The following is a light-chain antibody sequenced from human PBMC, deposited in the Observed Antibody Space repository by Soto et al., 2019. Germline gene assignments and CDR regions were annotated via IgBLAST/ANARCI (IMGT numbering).Light chain of an antibody. CDR3: QEYRSTPLT. CDR2: WAS. J-gene: IGKJ4*01. V-gene: IGKV4-1*01. CDR1: QSVLYSCNNKNF. Sequence: DIVMTQSPDSLAVSLGERATINCKSSQSVLYSCNNKNFLAWYQQKPGQPPKLLIYWASTRESGVPDRFTGSGSVTDFTLTISSLHAEDVAVYYCQEYRSTPLTFGGGTKVEI.